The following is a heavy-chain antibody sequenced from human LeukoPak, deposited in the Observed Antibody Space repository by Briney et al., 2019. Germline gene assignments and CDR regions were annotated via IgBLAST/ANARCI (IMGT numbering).Heavy chain of an antibody. Sequence: GGSLRPSCAASGFTFTKYWMTWVRQAPGKGLEWVGNIKQDGSDKNYMDSVKGRFTISRDNTKNSVYLQMSSLRAEDTAVYYCAREVWGPEYWGQGTLVTVSS. CDR3: AREVWGPEY. J-gene: IGHJ4*02. V-gene: IGHV3-7*01. D-gene: IGHD1-14*01. CDR1: GFTFTKYW. CDR2: IKQDGSDK.